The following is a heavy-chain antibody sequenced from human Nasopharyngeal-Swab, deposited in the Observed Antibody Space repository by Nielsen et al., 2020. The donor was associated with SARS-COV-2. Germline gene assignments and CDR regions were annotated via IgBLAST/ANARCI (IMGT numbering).Heavy chain of an antibody. CDR1: GYTFSPYT. Sequence: GESLKISCETSGYTFSPYTMTWVRQAPGTGLQSISYITSGNSVQYADSVRGRFTISRDNAKNSLSLQMNSLTAEDTAVYYCAIERGVGYGDYWGQGTLVTVSS. CDR3: AIERGVGYGDY. V-gene: IGHV3-48*04. D-gene: IGHD5-24*01. J-gene: IGHJ4*02. CDR2: ITSGNSV.